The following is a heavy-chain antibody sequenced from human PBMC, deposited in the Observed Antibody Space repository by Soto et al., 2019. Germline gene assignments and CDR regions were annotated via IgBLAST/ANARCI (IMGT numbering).Heavy chain of an antibody. J-gene: IGHJ6*03. V-gene: IGHV3-23*01. Sequence: GESLKISCAASGFTFSSYAMSWVRQAPGKGLEWVSAISGSGGSTYYADSVKGRFTISRDNSKNTLYLQMNSLRAEDTAVYYCTLSRDYYYYYMDVWGKGTTVTVSS. CDR1: GFTFSSYA. CDR3: TLSRDYYYYYMDV. CDR2: ISGSGGST.